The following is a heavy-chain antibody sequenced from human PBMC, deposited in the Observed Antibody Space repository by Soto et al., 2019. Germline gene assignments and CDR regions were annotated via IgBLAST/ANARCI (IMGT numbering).Heavy chain of an antibody. J-gene: IGHJ4*02. CDR3: AKALTTPSGSYYYFDY. CDR1: GFTFSSYA. CDR2: ISGSGGST. V-gene: IGHV3-23*01. D-gene: IGHD1-26*01. Sequence: GSLRLSCAASGFTFSSYAMSWVRQAPGKGLEWVSAISGSGGSTYYADSVKGRFTISRDNSKNTLYLQMNSLRAEDTAVYYCAKALTTPSGSYYYFDYWGQGTLVTVSS.